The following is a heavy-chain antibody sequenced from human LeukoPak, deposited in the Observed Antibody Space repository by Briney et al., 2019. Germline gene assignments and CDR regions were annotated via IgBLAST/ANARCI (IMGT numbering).Heavy chain of an antibody. V-gene: IGHV4-59*01. CDR2: IYYSGST. J-gene: IGHJ2*01. Sequence: KPSETLSLTCTVSGGSISSYYWSWIRQPPGKGLEWIGYIYYSGSTNYNPSLKSRVTISVDTSKNQFSLKLSSVTAADMAVYYCARASAAGRLFPYWYFDLWGRGTLVTVSS. CDR3: ARASAAGRLFPYWYFDL. CDR1: GGSISSYY. D-gene: IGHD6-13*01.